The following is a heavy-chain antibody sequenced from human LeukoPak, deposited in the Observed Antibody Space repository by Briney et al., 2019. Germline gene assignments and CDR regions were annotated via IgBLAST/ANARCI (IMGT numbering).Heavy chain of an antibody. CDR3: AREGAAYQDYFDH. Sequence: GGPLRLSCAASGFTFTSYWMHWVRQAPGKGLVWVARMDGATSRTSYVDSVNGRFTISRDNVNDILYLQMNSLTPEDTAVYYCAREGAAYQDYFDHWGQGTLVAVSS. CDR1: GFTFTSYW. V-gene: IGHV3-74*01. CDR2: MDGATSRT. D-gene: IGHD2-2*01. J-gene: IGHJ4*02.